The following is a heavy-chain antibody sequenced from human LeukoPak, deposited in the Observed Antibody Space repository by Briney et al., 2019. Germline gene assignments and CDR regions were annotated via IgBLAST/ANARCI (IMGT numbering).Heavy chain of an antibody. CDR3: AREELVAGYS. V-gene: IGHV3-48*01. CDR2: ISSSSSTI. D-gene: IGHD6-19*01. Sequence: GGSLRLSCAASGFTFSSYSMNWVRQAPGKGLEWVSYISSSSSTIYYADSVKGRFTISRDNAKNSLCLQMNSLRAEDTAVYYCAREELVAGYSWGQGTLVTVSS. J-gene: IGHJ5*02. CDR1: GFTFSSYS.